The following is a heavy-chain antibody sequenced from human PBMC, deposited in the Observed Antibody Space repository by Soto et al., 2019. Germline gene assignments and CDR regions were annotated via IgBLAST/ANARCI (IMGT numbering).Heavy chain of an antibody. J-gene: IGHJ3*02. Sequence: PSQTLSLTCAISGDSVSSNRAAWNWIRQSPSRGLEWLGRTYYRSKWYNDYAVSVKSRITINPDTSKNQFSLQLNSVTPEDTAVYYCAIQLIQLVVDAFDIWGHGTMVTFSS. D-gene: IGHD6-6*01. CDR1: GDSVSSNRAA. CDR3: AIQLIQLVVDAFDI. V-gene: IGHV6-1*01. CDR2: TYYRSKWYN.